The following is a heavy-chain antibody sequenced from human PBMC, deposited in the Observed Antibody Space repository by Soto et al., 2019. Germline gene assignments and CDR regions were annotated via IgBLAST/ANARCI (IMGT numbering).Heavy chain of an antibody. J-gene: IGHJ4*02. CDR1: GFTFSSYA. CDR3: AKDSMTTVTTGYYFDY. Sequence: PGGSLRLSCAASGFTFSSYAMSWVRRAPGKGLEWVSAISGSGGSTYYADSVKGRFTISRDNSKNTLYLQMNSLRAEDTAVYYCAKDSMTTVTTGYYFDYWGQGTLVTVSS. D-gene: IGHD4-17*01. V-gene: IGHV3-23*01. CDR2: ISGSGGST.